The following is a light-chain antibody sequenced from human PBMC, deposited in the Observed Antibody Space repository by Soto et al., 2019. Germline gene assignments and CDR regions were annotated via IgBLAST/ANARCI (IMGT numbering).Light chain of an antibody. CDR3: QQYGSSPPWT. J-gene: IGKJ1*01. V-gene: IGKV3-20*01. Sequence: EIVLTQSPGTLSLSPGERATLSCRASQSVSSSYLAWYQQKPRQAPRLLIYGASSRATGSPDRFSGSGSGTDFTLTISRLEPEDFAVYYCQQYGSSPPWTFGQGTKVEMK. CDR2: GAS. CDR1: QSVSSSY.